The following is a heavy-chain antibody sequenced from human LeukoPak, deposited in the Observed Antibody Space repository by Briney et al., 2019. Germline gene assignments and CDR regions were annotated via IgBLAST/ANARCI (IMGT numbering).Heavy chain of an antibody. D-gene: IGHD6-13*01. CDR1: GFTFSSYA. CDR3: APGPSEQLEFRFDY. CDR2: ISYDGSNK. V-gene: IGHV3-30*01. J-gene: IGHJ4*02. Sequence: GGSLRLSRAASGFTFSSYAMHWVRQAPGKGLEWVAVISYDGSNKYYADSVKGRFTISRDNSKNTLYLQMNSLRAEDTAVYYCAPGPSEQLEFRFDYWGQGTLVTVSS.